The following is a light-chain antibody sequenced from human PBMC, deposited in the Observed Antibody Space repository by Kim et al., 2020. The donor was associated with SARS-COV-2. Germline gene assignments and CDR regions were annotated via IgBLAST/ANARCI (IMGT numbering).Light chain of an antibody. Sequence: VSPGKRATLSCRASQSVRSHLAWYQQKPGQAPRLLSYGASTRATGIPARFSGSGSGTEVTLTISSLQSEDFAVYYCQQYDSWPPTFGGGTKVDIK. V-gene: IGKV3-15*01. CDR2: GAS. CDR1: QSVRSH. CDR3: QQYDSWPPT. J-gene: IGKJ4*01.